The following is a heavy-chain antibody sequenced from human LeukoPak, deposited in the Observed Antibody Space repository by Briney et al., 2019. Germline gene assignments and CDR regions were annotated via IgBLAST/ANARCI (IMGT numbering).Heavy chain of an antibody. J-gene: IGHJ6*02. CDR1: GYTFTGYY. CDR3: ARDMHQITLPGSGSYYYGMDV. V-gene: IGHV1-2*02. CDR2: INPNSGGT. D-gene: IGHD3-10*01. Sequence: ASVKVSCKASGYTFTGYYMHWVRQAPGQGLEWMGWINPNSGGTNYAQKFQGRVTMTRDTSISTAYMELSRLRSDDTAVYYCARDMHQITLPGSGSYYYGMDVWGQGTTVTVSS.